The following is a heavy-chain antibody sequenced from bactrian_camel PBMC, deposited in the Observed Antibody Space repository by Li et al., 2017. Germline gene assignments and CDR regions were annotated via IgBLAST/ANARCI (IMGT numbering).Heavy chain of an antibody. CDR1: TDDSRPVS. CDR2: IYTGSGNT. J-gene: IGHJ4*01. V-gene: IGHV3S54*01. D-gene: IGHD6*01. Sequence: HVQLVESGGGAVQAGGSLRLSCRVSTDDSRPVSMGWFRQAPGKEREGVARIYTGSGNTYYADSVKGRFTISQDNAKNTVYLQMNSLTPEDTATYYCAEGRGSRGEHCYSLNYWGQGTQVTVS. CDR3: AEGRGSRGEHCYSLNY.